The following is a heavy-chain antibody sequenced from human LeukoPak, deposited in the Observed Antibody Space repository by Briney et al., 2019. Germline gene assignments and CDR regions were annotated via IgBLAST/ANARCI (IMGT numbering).Heavy chain of an antibody. CDR2: INHSGST. Sequence: SETLSLTCAVYGGSFSGYYWSWIRQPPGKGLEWIGEINHSGSTNYNPSLKSRVTISVDRSKNQFSLKLSSVTAADTAVYYCARSYGGNSDAFDIWGQGTMVTVSS. CDR3: ARSYGGNSDAFDI. V-gene: IGHV4-34*01. D-gene: IGHD4-23*01. J-gene: IGHJ3*02. CDR1: GGSFSGYY.